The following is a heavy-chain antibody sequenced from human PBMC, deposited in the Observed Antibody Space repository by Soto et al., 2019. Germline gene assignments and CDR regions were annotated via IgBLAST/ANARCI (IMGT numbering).Heavy chain of an antibody. Sequence: ASVKVSCKASGYTFTSYGISWVRQAPGQGLEWMGWISAYNGNTNYAQKIQGRVTMTTDTSTSTAYMELRSLRSDDTAVYYCARDAPPVVVTAIHDAFDIWGQGTMVTVSS. D-gene: IGHD2-21*02. J-gene: IGHJ3*02. CDR3: ARDAPPVVVTAIHDAFDI. CDR1: GYTFTSYG. V-gene: IGHV1-18*01. CDR2: ISAYNGNT.